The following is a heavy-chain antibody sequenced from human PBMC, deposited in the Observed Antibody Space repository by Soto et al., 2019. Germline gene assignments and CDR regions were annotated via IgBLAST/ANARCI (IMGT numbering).Heavy chain of an antibody. CDR2: IIPIFGTA. D-gene: IGHD3-22*01. CDR3: AREYYYDLAAFDY. Sequence: SVKVSCKASGGTFSSYAISWVRQAPGQGLEWMGGIIPIFGTANYAQKFQGRVTITADESTSTAYMELSSLRSEDTAVYYCAREYYYDLAAFDYWGQGTLVTVSS. J-gene: IGHJ4*02. V-gene: IGHV1-69*13. CDR1: GGTFSSYA.